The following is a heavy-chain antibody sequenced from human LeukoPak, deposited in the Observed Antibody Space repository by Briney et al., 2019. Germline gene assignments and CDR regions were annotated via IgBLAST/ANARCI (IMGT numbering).Heavy chain of an antibody. D-gene: IGHD2-15*01. Sequence: KSSETLSLTCTVSGGSISSYYWSWIRQPPGKGLEWIGYIYYSGSTNYNPSLKSRVTISVDTSKNQFSLKLSSVTAADTAVYYCARARVVVAATRFDYWGQGTLVTVSS. V-gene: IGHV4-59*01. J-gene: IGHJ4*02. CDR1: GGSISSYY. CDR2: IYYSGST. CDR3: ARARVVVAATRFDY.